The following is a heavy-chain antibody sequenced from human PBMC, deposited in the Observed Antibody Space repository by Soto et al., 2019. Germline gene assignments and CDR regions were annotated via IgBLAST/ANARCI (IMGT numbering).Heavy chain of an antibody. Sequence: QVQLVQSGAEVKKPGSSVKVSCKASGGTFNSYAISWVRQAPGQGLEWMGGIIPIFGTANYAQKFQGRVTITADESTSTAYMELSSLRSEDTAVYYCARAGNYYDSSQGGWFDPWGQGTLVTVSS. CDR1: GGTFNSYA. D-gene: IGHD3-22*01. V-gene: IGHV1-69*01. CDR3: ARAGNYYDSSQGGWFDP. CDR2: IIPIFGTA. J-gene: IGHJ5*02.